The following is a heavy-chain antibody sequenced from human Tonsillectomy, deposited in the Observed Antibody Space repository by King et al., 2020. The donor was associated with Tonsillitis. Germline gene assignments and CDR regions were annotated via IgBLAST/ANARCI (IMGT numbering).Heavy chain of an antibody. CDR2: ISYDGSNK. CDR3: AKLAYCSGGSCYDFDY. J-gene: IGHJ4*02. V-gene: IGHV3-30*18. CDR1: GFTFSSYG. D-gene: IGHD2-15*01. Sequence: VQLVESGGGVVQPGRSLRLSCAASGFTFSSYGMHWVRQAPGKGLEWVAVISYDGSNKDYADSVKGRFTISRDNSKNKLYLQMNSLRAEDTAVYYCAKLAYCSGGSCYDFDYWGQGTLVTVSS.